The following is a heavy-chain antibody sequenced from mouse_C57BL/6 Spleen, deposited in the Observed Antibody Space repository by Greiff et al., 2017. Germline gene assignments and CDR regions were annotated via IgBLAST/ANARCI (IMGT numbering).Heavy chain of an antibody. CDR2: IWSGGST. J-gene: IGHJ2*01. CDR3: ARNHDGYYYFDY. V-gene: IGHV2-2*01. CDR1: GFSLTSYG. D-gene: IGHD2-3*01. Sequence: VQLQQSGPGLVQPSQSLSITCTVSGFSLTSYGVHWVRQSPGKGLEWLGVIWSGGSTDYNAAFISRLSISKDNSKSQVFFKMNSLQADDTAIYYCARNHDGYYYFDYWGQGTTLTVSS.